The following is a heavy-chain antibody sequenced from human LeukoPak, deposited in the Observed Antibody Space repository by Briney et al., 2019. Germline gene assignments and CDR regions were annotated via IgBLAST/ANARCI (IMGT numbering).Heavy chain of an antibody. CDR1: GGTFSSYA. Sequence: GASVKVSCKASGGTFSSYAISWVRQAPGQGLEWMGGIIPIFGTANYAQKFQGRVTITADESTSTAYMELSSLRSEDTAVYYCASPKDVVSRLDYWGQGTLVTVSS. CDR2: IIPIFGTA. V-gene: IGHV1-69*13. CDR3: ASPKDVVSRLDY. D-gene: IGHD2-21*01. J-gene: IGHJ4*02.